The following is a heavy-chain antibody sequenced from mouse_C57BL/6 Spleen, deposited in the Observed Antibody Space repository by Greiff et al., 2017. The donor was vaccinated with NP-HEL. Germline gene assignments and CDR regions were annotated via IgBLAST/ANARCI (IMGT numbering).Heavy chain of an antibody. D-gene: IGHD1-1*01. V-gene: IGHV1-54*01. J-gene: IGHJ4*01. Sequence: QVQLQQSGAELVRPGTSVKVSCKASGYAFTNYLIEWVKQRPGQGLEWIGVINPGSGGTNYNEKFKGKATLTADKSSSTAYMQLSSLTSEDSAVYFCARRDFYYGSSYDAMDYWGQGTSVTVSS. CDR3: ARRDFYYGSSYDAMDY. CDR2: INPGSGGT. CDR1: GYAFTNYL.